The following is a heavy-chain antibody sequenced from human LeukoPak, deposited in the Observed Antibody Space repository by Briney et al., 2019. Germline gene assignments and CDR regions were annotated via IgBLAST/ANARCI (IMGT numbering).Heavy chain of an antibody. V-gene: IGHV3-23*01. J-gene: IGHJ4*02. D-gene: IGHD3-22*01. Sequence: GGSLRLSYAASGFTFSSYAMSWVRQAPGNGLEWVSAISGSGGSTYYADSVKGRFTISRDNSKNTLYLQMNSLRAEDTAVYYCAKNAPNYYDSSGYYSLPDYWGQGTLVTVSS. CDR1: GFTFSSYA. CDR2: ISGSGGST. CDR3: AKNAPNYYDSSGYYSLPDY.